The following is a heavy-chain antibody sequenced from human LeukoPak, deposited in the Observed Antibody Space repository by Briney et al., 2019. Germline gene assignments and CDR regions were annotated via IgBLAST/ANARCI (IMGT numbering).Heavy chain of an antibody. CDR2: IYYSGST. Sequence: SETLSLTCTVSGGSISSSSYYWGWIRQPPGKGLEWIGSIYYSGSTYYNPSLKSRVTISVDTSKNQFSLKLSSVTAADTAVYYCARHLEWFGESTYYHGMDVWGQGTTVTVSS. CDR1: GGSISSSSYY. CDR3: ARHLEWFGESTYYHGMDV. V-gene: IGHV4-39*01. D-gene: IGHD3-10*01. J-gene: IGHJ6*02.